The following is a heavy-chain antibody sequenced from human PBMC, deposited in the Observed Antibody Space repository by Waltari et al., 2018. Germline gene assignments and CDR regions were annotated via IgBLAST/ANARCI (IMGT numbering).Heavy chain of an antibody. J-gene: IGHJ5*02. CDR3: ARGGDYDFWRDYAFDWFDP. Sequence: GPGLVKPSETLSLTCTVSGDSIRSHYWSWIRQPPGKGLEWIGYSYHSGSTNYNPSLKSRVTISVDRSNNQFSLRLSSVTAADTAVYYCARGGDYDFWRDYAFDWFDPWGQGTLVTVSS. CDR2: SYHSGST. D-gene: IGHD3-3*01. CDR1: GDSIRSHY. V-gene: IGHV4-59*11.